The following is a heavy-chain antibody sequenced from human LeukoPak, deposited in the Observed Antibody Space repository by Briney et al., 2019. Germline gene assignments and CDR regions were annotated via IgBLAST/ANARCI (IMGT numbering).Heavy chain of an antibody. CDR2: ISSDGSST. V-gene: IGHV3-74*01. Sequence: PGGTLSLPCPASVFSFSSYWMHWVRQAPGKGLVWVSLISSDGSSTSYADSVKGRFTISRDNAKNTLYLQMNSLRAEDTAVYYCARELWFGELLALDYWGQGTLVTISS. D-gene: IGHD3-10*01. CDR3: ARELWFGELLALDY. CDR1: VFSFSSYW. J-gene: IGHJ4*02.